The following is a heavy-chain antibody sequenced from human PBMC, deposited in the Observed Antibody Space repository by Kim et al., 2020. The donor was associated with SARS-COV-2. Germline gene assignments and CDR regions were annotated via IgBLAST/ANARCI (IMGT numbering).Heavy chain of an antibody. Sequence: NYAQKLQGRVTMTTDTTTSKGYMELRSLRSDDTAVYYCARAYDYDFYWGHWGQGTLVTVSS. D-gene: IGHD3-3*01. V-gene: IGHV1-18*01. J-gene: IGHJ4*02. CDR3: ARAYDYDFYWGH.